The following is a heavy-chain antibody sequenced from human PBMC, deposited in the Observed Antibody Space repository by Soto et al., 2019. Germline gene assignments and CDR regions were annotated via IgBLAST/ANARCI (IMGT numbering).Heavy chain of an antibody. CDR1: GFTFSSYG. D-gene: IGHD3-22*01. V-gene: IGHV3-33*01. CDR3: ARDGDYDSSGYYPMGNAFDI. Sequence: QVQLVESGGGVVQPGRSLRLSCAASGFTFSSYGMHWVRQAPGKGLEWVAVIWYDGSNKYYADSVKGRFTISRDNSKNTLYLQMTSLRAEDTAVYYCARDGDYDSSGYYPMGNAFDIWGQGTMVTVSS. CDR2: IWYDGSNK. J-gene: IGHJ3*02.